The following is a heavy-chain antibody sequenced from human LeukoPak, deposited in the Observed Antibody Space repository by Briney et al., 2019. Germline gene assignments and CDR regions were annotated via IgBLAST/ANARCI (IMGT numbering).Heavy chain of an antibody. J-gene: IGHJ5*02. CDR2: IHPPDSDT. Sequence: GESLKISCKGFGDSFSTYWIGWVRQMPGKGLEWMGIIHPPDSDTHYSPSFQGQVTLSADRSTGTAYLQWSSLKASDTAIYYCACRKYFSLSSDPWGQGTLVIVSS. V-gene: IGHV5-51*01. D-gene: IGHD1-14*01. CDR3: ACRKYFSLSSDP. CDR1: GDSFSTYW.